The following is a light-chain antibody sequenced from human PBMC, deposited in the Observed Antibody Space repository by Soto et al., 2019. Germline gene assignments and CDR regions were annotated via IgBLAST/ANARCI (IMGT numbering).Light chain of an antibody. J-gene: IGKJ1*01. V-gene: IGKV1-5*03. CDR2: KAS. CDR1: QSISSW. CDR3: QQYNSYPWT. Sequence: DIQMTQSPSTLSASVGDRVTITCRASQSISSWLAWYQQKPGKAPKLLIYKASSLESGVPSRFSGSGSGTDVTLTISSLQPDEFATYYCQQYNSYPWTFGQGPKVEIK.